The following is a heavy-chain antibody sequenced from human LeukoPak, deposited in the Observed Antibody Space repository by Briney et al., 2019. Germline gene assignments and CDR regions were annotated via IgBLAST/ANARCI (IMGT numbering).Heavy chain of an antibody. CDR2: IFASGTT. CDR1: GGSISGGNYY. V-gene: IGHV4-61*02. CDR3: ARGGSGYHSSLYYYYYYMDV. J-gene: IGHJ6*03. Sequence: SQTLSLTCTVSGGSISGGNYYWTWIRQPAGTGLEWIGRIFASGTTSYNPSLKSRVTISVDTSKNQFSLKLSSVTAADTAVYYCARGGSGYHSSLYYYYYYMDVWGKGTTVTVSS. D-gene: IGHD3-3*01.